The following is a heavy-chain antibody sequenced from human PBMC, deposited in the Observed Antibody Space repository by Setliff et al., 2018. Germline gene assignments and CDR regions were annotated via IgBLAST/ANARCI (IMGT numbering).Heavy chain of an antibody. D-gene: IGHD3-16*02. CDR2: IYQSGST. J-gene: IGHJ3*02. V-gene: IGHV4-38-2*01. CDR3: AGTSPLLMMTFGGVLVGDAFDI. CDR1: GDSIHSGAY. Sequence: LSLTCDVPGDSIHSGAYWGWIRQTPGKGLEWIGNIYQSGSTFYNPSLKRRVVMSVDKSKNQLSLKLSSVTAADRAVYYCAGTSPLLMMTFGGVLVGDAFDIWG.